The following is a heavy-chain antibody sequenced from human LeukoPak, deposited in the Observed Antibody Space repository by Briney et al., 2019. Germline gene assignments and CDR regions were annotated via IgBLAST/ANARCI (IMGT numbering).Heavy chain of an antibody. V-gene: IGHV4-39*01. J-gene: IGHJ6*02. Sequence: ASETLSLTCTVSGDSISSSSYYWDWIRQPPGKGLEWIGNVYYSANTCYNPSLKSRVTISVDTSKNQFSLKLSSVTAADTAVYYCARHWDVWGQGTTVTVSS. CDR1: GDSISSSSYY. CDR2: VYYSANT. CDR3: ARHWDV.